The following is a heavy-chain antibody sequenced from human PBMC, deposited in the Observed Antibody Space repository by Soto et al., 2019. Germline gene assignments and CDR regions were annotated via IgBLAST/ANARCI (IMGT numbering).Heavy chain of an antibody. CDR1: GFSFSSYA. D-gene: IGHD4-17*01. CDR3: ARNLYGDYVNWFDP. V-gene: IGHV3-23*01. J-gene: IGHJ5*02. Sequence: EVQLLESGGGLVQPGGSLRLSCAASGFSFSSYAMSWVRQAPGKGLEWVSAISGSGGSTYYADSVKGRFTISRDNSKNTLYLQMNSLRAEDTAVYYCARNLYGDYVNWFDPRGQGTLVTVSS. CDR2: ISGSGGST.